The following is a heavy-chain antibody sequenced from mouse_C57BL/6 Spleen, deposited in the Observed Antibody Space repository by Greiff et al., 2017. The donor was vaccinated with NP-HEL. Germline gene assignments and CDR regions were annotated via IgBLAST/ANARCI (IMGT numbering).Heavy chain of an antibody. D-gene: IGHD2-3*01. J-gene: IGHJ4*01. CDR3: ARENGYYLYYAMDY. Sequence: VQLQQSGAELVRPGASVKLSCKASGYTFTDYYINWVKQRPGQGLEWIARIYPGSGNTYYNEKFKGKATLTAEKSSSTAYMQLSSLTSEDSAVYFCARENGYYLYYAMDYWGQGTSVTVSS. V-gene: IGHV1-76*01. CDR2: IYPGSGNT. CDR1: GYTFTDYY.